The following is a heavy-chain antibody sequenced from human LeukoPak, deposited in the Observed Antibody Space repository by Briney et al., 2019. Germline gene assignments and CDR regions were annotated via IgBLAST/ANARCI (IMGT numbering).Heavy chain of an antibody. D-gene: IGHD3-22*01. CDR1: GFTFSSYA. CDR3: AKGGFGIVVVISASGDY. CDR2: ISGSGGST. Sequence: GGSLRLSCAASGFTFSSYAMSWVRQAPGKGLEWVSAISGSGGSTYYADSVKGRFTISRDNSKNTLYLQMNSLGAEDTAVHYCAKGGFGIVVVISASGDYWGQGTLVTVSS. J-gene: IGHJ4*02. V-gene: IGHV3-23*01.